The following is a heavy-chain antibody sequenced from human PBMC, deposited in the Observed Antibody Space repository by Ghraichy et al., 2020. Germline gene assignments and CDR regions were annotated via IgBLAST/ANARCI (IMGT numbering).Heavy chain of an antibody. Sequence: ETLSLTCAASGFTFSSYAMNWVRQAPGKGLEWVSTISGSGGNTYYADSVKGRFTISRDNSKNTLYLQMNSLRAEDTAVYYCAKDSGQYSSGWGGDDYWGQGTLVTVSS. D-gene: IGHD6-19*01. CDR1: GFTFSSYA. CDR2: ISGSGGNT. J-gene: IGHJ4*02. V-gene: IGHV3-23*01. CDR3: AKDSGQYSSGWGGDDY.